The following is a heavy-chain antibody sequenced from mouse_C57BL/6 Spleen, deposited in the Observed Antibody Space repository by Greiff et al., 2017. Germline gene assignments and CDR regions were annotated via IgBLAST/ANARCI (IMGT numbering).Heavy chain of an antibody. CDR1: GFTFSSYS. CDR3: SRDRRDLHSFAY. Sequence: EVKLVESGEGLVMPGGSLKLSCAASGFTFSSYSMSWVRQTPEKRLEWVAYISCGGDYIYYADTVKGRFTISRDNARNTLYLQLSSLKSEDPAMNYCSRDRRDLHSFAYWGQGTLVTVSA. V-gene: IGHV5-9-1*02. CDR2: ISCGGDYI. D-gene: IGHD2-1*01. J-gene: IGHJ3*01.